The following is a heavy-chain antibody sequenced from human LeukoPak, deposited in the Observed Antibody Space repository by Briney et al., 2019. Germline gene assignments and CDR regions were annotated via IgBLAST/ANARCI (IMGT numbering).Heavy chain of an antibody. Sequence: PGGSLRLSCAASGFTFSSYVMSWVRQAPGKGLEWVSSISSSSSYVYYADSVKGRFTISRDNAKNSLYLQMNSLRAEDTAVYYCASPESVGYWGQGTLVTVSS. J-gene: IGHJ4*02. V-gene: IGHV3-21*01. CDR3: ASPESVGY. CDR1: GFTFSSYV. CDR2: ISSSSSYV.